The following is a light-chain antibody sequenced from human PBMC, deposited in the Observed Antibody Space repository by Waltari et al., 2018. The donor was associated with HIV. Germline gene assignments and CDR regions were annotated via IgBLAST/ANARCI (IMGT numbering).Light chain of an antibody. V-gene: IGKV1-39*01. CDR2: AAS. CDR1: QTISRD. Sequence: DIQMTQSPSSLPASVGDRVTIPCRASQTISRDLNWYQQKPGQAPTLLISAASTLQSGVPSRFSGSVSGAEFTLSISNVQPEDFATYYCLQTYSFPLTFGPGTTLEVK. J-gene: IGKJ3*01. CDR3: LQTYSFPLT.